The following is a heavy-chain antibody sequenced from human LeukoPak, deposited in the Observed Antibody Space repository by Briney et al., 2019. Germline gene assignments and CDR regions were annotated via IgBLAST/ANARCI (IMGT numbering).Heavy chain of an antibody. J-gene: IGHJ4*02. CDR2: ISYTGST. Sequence: PSETLSLTCTVSGDSISNSYWSWIRQPPGKGLEWIGYISYTGSTNYNPSLKSRVTISVDTSKNQFSLKLSSVTAADTAVCYCARVGRGDYVWGSYSFDYWGQGTLVTVSS. CDR3: ARVGRGDYVWGSYSFDY. V-gene: IGHV4-59*01. CDR1: GDSISNSY. D-gene: IGHD3-16*01.